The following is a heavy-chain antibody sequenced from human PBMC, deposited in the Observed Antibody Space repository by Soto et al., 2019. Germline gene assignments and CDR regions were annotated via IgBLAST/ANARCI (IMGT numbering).Heavy chain of an antibody. V-gene: IGHV3-23*01. CDR3: AKAPPFVVVVAATGYSDF. Sequence: PGGSLRLSCAASGFTFSSYAMSWVRQAPGKGLEWVSAISGSGGSTYYADSVKGRFTISRDNSKNTLYLQMNSLRAEDTAVYYCAKAPPFVVVVAATGYSDFCGQGILVTVSS. D-gene: IGHD2-15*01. CDR2: ISGSGGST. CDR1: GFTFSSYA. J-gene: IGHJ4*02.